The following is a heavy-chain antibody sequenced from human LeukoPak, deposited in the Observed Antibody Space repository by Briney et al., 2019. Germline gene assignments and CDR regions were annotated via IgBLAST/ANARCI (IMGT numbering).Heavy chain of an antibody. J-gene: IGHJ4*02. V-gene: IGHV3-33*01. Sequence: GGSLRLSCAASGFTFSSYGMHWVRQAPGTGLEWVAVIWYDGSNKYYADSVKGRFTISRDNSKNTLYLQMDSLRAEDTAVYYCARPTYSGSYYWFDYWGQGTLVTVSS. CDR1: GFTFSSYG. CDR2: IWYDGSNK. D-gene: IGHD1-26*01. CDR3: ARPTYSGSYYWFDY.